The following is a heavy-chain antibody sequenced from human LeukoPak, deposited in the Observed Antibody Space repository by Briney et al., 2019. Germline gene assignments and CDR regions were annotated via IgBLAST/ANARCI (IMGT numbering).Heavy chain of an antibody. CDR1: GYTFTGYY. J-gene: IGHJ6*03. V-gene: IGHV1-2*02. Sequence: GASVKVSCKASGYTFTGYYMHWVRQAPGQGLEWMGWINPNSGGTNYAQKFQGRVTMTRDTSISTAYMELSRLRSDDTAVYYCARASDPILYYYMDVWGKGTTVTISS. CDR2: INPNSGGT. CDR3: ARASDPILYYYMDV. D-gene: IGHD2-2*01.